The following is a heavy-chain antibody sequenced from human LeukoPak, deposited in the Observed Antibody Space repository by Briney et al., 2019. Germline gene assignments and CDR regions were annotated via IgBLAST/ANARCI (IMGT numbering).Heavy chain of an antibody. CDR1: GYSIRSGEY. CDR2: TYHSGST. J-gene: IGHJ4*02. Sequence: SETLSLTCTVSGYSIRSGEYWGWIRQPPGKGREWNGSTYHSGSTYYTPSLKSRVTISVDTSKNQFSLKLSSVTAADTAVYYWARAPGLWFGESNFDYWGQGTLVTVSS. D-gene: IGHD3-10*01. V-gene: IGHV4-38-2*02. CDR3: ARAPGLWFGESNFDY.